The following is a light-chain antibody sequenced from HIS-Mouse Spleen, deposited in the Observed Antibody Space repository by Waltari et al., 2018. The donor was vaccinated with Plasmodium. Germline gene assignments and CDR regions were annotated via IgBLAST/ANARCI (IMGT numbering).Light chain of an antibody. Sequence: EIVLTQSPGTLSLSPGARATLSCRASQSVSSSYLAWYQQKPGQAPRPLIYGASSRATGFPDRFRGSGSGTDFTLTISRLEPEDFAVYYCQQYGSSPLTFGGGTKVEIK. V-gene: IGKV3-20*01. CDR1: QSVSSSY. CDR2: GAS. J-gene: IGKJ4*01. CDR3: QQYGSSPLT.